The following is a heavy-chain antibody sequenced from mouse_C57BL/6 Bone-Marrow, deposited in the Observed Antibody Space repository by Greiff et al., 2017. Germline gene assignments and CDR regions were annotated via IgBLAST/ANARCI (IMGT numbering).Heavy chain of an antibody. J-gene: IGHJ3*01. V-gene: IGHV1-55*01. CDR1: GYTFTSYW. Sequence: VQLQQSGAELVKPGASVKMSCKASGYTFTSYWITWVKQRPGQGLEWIGDIYPGSGSTNYNEKFKSKATLTVDTSSSTAYMQLSSLPSEDSAVYYCARVRLRRGWFAYWGQGTLVTVSA. CDR3: ARVRLRRGWFAY. D-gene: IGHD2-4*01. CDR2: IYPGSGST.